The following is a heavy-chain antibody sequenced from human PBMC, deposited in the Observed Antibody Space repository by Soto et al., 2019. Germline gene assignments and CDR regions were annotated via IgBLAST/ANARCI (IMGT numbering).Heavy chain of an antibody. J-gene: IGHJ4*02. V-gene: IGHV1-2*02. CDR2: IYPATGDT. CDR3: ARGPSE. CDR1: GYIFIGSY. Sequence: QVQLVQSGAKMKSPGSSVKVSCKATGYIFIGSYLHWIRQAPGQGPEWMGSIYPATGDTDYAQTYQGRVILTGDTAIGTAYMELKWLTFDDTGMYYCARGPSEWGQGTLVTVSS.